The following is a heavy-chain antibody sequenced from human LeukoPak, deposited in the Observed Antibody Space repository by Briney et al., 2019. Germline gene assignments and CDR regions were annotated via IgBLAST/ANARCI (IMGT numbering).Heavy chain of an antibody. V-gene: IGHV3-23*01. Sequence: PGGSLRLSCAASGFTFSSYAMSWVRQAPGKGLEWVSAISGSGGSTYYADSVKGRFTISRDNSKNTLYLQMNSLRAEDTAVYYCARRFTYCSSTSCYDAFDIWGQGTMVSVSS. CDR1: GFTFSSYA. CDR3: ARRFTYCSSTSCYDAFDI. J-gene: IGHJ3*02. D-gene: IGHD2-2*01. CDR2: ISGSGGST.